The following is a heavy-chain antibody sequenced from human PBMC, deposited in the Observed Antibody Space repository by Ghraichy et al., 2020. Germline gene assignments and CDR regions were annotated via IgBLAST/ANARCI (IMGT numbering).Heavy chain of an antibody. Sequence: GGSLRLSCATSGFTFSDHYMDWVRQAPGKGLEWVGRSRDKANSYTTEYAAAVKGRFTISTDDSKNSLYLQMNSLKTEDTAVYYCTRVAKGRYSYDYWGQGTLVTVSS. D-gene: IGHD5-12*01. CDR3: TRVAKGRYSYDY. CDR2: SRDKANSYTT. J-gene: IGHJ4*02. CDR1: GFTFSDHY. V-gene: IGHV3-72*01.